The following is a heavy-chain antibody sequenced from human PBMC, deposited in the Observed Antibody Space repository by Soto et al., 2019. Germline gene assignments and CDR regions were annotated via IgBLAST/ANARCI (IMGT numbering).Heavy chain of an antibody. CDR1: GFTFSSYA. Sequence: GGSLRLSCAASGFTFSSYAMSWVRQAPGKGLEWVSAISGSGGSTYYADSVKGRFTISRDNSKNTLYLQMNSLRAEDTAVYYCASSTYYDFWSGTQGFDYWGQGTLVTVSS. CDR3: ASSTYYDFWSGTQGFDY. CDR2: ISGSGGST. D-gene: IGHD3-3*01. V-gene: IGHV3-23*01. J-gene: IGHJ4*02.